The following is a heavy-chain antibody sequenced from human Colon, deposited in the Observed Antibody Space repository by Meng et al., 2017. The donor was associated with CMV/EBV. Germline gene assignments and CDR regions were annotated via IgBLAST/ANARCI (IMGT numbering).Heavy chain of an antibody. Sequence: EVHRVESGGGLVQPXGSLRLSCAASGFTLKDSHMDWVRQAPGKGLEWVSVIRDGGDTFYADSVKGRFIISRDNSKNTVYLQMNNLRVEDTAVYHCARDPGYRSSLTYDDWGQGALVTVSS. V-gene: IGHV3-66*01. CDR3: ARDPGYRSSLTYDD. CDR2: IRDGGDT. J-gene: IGHJ4*02. D-gene: IGHD3-10*01. CDR1: GFTLKDSH.